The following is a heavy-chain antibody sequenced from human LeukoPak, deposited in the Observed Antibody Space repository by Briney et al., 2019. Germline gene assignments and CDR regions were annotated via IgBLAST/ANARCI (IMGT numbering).Heavy chain of an antibody. V-gene: IGHV3-7*01. CDR1: GFTFSSYW. CDR2: IKQDGSEK. Sequence: GGSLRLSCAASGFTFSSYWMSWVRQAPGKGLEWVANIKQDGSEKYYVDSVKGRFTISRDNAKNSLYLQMNSLRAEDTAVYYCATHRYYYGTYYCMDVYGQGTTATVTS. D-gene: IGHD3-10*01. CDR3: ATHRYYYGTYYCMDV. J-gene: IGHJ6*02.